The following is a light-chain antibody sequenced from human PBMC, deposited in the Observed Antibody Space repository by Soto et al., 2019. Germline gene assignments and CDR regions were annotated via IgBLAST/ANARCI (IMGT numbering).Light chain of an antibody. CDR3: SSYAGSDNPYV. V-gene: IGLV2-8*01. J-gene: IGLJ1*01. CDR1: SGDVGGYDY. Sequence: QSVLTQPPSASGSPGQSVTISCTGTSGDVGGYDYVSWYQQHSGKAPKLMIYEVTKRPLGVPDRFSGSKSGNTASLTVSGLQAEDEADYYCSSYAGSDNPYVFGTGTKVTVL. CDR2: EVT.